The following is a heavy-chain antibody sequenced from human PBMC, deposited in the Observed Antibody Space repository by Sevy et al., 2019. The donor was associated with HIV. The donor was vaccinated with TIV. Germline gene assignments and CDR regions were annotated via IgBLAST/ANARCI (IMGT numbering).Heavy chain of an antibody. V-gene: IGHV3-23*01. CDR2: LSDSGVST. CDR1: GFTSSSYA. Sequence: GGSLRLSCAASGFTSSSYAMSWVRQPPGRGLEWVTTLSDSGVSTYYADSVKGRFTISRDNSKNILYLQMNSLRAEDTAVYYCARDRATSATGTLFDYWGQGTLVTVPS. CDR3: ARDRATSATGTLFDY. J-gene: IGHJ4*02. D-gene: IGHD3-9*01.